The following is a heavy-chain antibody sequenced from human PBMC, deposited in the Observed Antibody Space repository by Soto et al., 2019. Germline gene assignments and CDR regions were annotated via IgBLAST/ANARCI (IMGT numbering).Heavy chain of an antibody. D-gene: IGHD1-26*01. J-gene: IGHJ4*02. CDR1: GGTFSNYA. CDR3: VREWEPMAHFAAY. Sequence: SVKVSCKASGGTFSNYAISWVRQAPGRGPEWMGGIIPIFGTAKYAQKFQGRVTITADESTSTAYMDLNSLRSEDTAVYYCVREWEPMAHFAAYWGEGTQVTV. V-gene: IGHV1-69*13. CDR2: IIPIFGTA.